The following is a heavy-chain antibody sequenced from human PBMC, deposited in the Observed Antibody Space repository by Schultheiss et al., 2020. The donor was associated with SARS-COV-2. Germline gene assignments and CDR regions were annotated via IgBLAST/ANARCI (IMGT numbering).Heavy chain of an antibody. V-gene: IGHV4-34*01. CDR2: INHSVST. D-gene: IGHD2-15*01. Sequence: SQTLSLTCAAYGGSLSAYYCSWIRQSPGTGLEWIGEINHSVSTNYNPSLKSRVTISLDTSKNQFSLKLTSVTAADTAVYYCARILGGGMPFWYFDLWGRGTLVTVSS. CDR3: ARILGGGMPFWYFDL. CDR1: GGSLSAYY. J-gene: IGHJ2*01.